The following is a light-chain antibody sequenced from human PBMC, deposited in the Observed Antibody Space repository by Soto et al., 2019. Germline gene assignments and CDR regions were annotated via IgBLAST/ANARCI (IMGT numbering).Light chain of an antibody. Sequence: DIQMTQSPSSLSASVGDRVTITCRARPSISSYLNWYQQKPGKAPKLLIYAASSLQSGVPSRFSGSGSGTDFTLTISRLQPEDFATYYCQHSYSTPLTCGGGTKVEIK. V-gene: IGKV1-39*01. CDR2: AAS. J-gene: IGKJ4*01. CDR1: PSISSY. CDR3: QHSYSTPLT.